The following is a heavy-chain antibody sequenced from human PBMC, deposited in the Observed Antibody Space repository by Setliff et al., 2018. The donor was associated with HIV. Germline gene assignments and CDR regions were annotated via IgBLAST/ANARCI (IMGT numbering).Heavy chain of an antibody. D-gene: IGHD3-3*01. CDR2: IRSEGYGGTT. Sequence: PGGSLRLSCAASGFTFSYAWMSWVRQAPGKGLDWVAFIRSEGYGGTTENAASVKGRFTISRDNAKNSLYLQMDSLTAEDTAVYYCARDVSWRVRTYIDYWGQGALVTVSS. CDR1: GFTFSYAW. V-gene: IGHV3-15*08. J-gene: IGHJ4*02. CDR3: ARDVSWRVRTYIDY.